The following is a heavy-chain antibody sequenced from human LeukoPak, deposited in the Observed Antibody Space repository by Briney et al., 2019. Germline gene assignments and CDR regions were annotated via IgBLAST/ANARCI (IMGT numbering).Heavy chain of an antibody. V-gene: IGHV1-2*02. Sequence: ASVKVSCKASGYTFTGYYMHWVRQAPGQGLEWMGWINPNSGGANYAQKFQGRVTMTRDTSLSTAYIELSRMRSDDTTLYYCARARIVAAGGGFDYGGQGTLVTVSS. CDR1: GYTFTGYY. J-gene: IGHJ4*02. CDR2: INPNSGGA. CDR3: ARARIVAAGGGFDY. D-gene: IGHD6-13*01.